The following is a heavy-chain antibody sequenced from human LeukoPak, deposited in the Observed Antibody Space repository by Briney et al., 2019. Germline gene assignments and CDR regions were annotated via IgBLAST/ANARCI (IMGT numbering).Heavy chain of an antibody. J-gene: IGHJ6*03. CDR1: GGSISSYY. CDR2: IYYSGST. D-gene: IGHD3-10*01. CDR3: ASVRRGFGESSKYYSYYYMHV. Sequence: SETLSLTCTVSGGSISSYYWSWIRQPPGKGLEWIGYIYYSGSTNYNPSLKSRVTISVDTSKNQFSLKLSSVTAADTAVYYCASVRRGFGESSKYYSYYYMHVWGNGTTVTIAS. V-gene: IGHV4-59*01.